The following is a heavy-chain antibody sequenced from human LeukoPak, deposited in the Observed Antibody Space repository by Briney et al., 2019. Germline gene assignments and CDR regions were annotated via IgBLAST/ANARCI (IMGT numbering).Heavy chain of an antibody. CDR1: GFTFSSYA. V-gene: IGHV3-23*01. J-gene: IGHJ4*02. CDR3: AKFYTSSWYGLPFDY. Sequence: GGSLRLSCAASGFTFSSYAMSWVRQAPGKGLEWVSAISGSGGSTYYADSVKGRFTISRDISKSTLYLQMNSLRAEDTAVYYCAKFYTSSWYGLPFDYWGQGTLVTVSS. CDR2: ISGSGGST. D-gene: IGHD6-13*01.